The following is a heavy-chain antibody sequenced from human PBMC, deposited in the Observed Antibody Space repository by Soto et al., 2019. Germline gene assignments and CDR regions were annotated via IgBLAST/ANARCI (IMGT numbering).Heavy chain of an antibody. V-gene: IGHV1-46*01. D-gene: IGHD5-12*01. CDR3: ARGKRMATNTDDNFDD. CDR2: INPSGGST. J-gene: IGHJ4*02. Sequence: GASVKVSCKASGYTFTSYYMHWVRQAPGQGLEWMGIINPSGGSTSYAQKFQGRVTMTRDTSTSTVHMELSSLRSEDTAVYYCARGKRMATNTDDNFDDWGQGTLVTVSS. CDR1: GYTFTSYY.